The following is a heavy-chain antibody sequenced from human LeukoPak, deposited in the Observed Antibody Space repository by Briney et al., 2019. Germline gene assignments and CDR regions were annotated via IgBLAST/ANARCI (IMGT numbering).Heavy chain of an antibody. V-gene: IGHV3-66*02. J-gene: IGHJ6*03. CDR1: AFTFSSYE. CDR2: IYSDNT. CDR3: AKLGYSSSWETDYYYYMDV. D-gene: IGHD6-13*01. Sequence: GGSLRLSCAASAFTFSSYEMNWVRQAPGKGLEWVSFIYSDNTHYSDSVKGRFTISRDNSKNTLYLQMNSLRAEDTAVYYCAKLGYSSSWETDYYYYMDVWGKGTTVTISS.